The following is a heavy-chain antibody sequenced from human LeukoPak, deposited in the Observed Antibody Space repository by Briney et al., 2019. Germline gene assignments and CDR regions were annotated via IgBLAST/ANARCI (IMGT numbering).Heavy chain of an antibody. J-gene: IGHJ4*02. CDR1: GYTFTGYY. V-gene: IGHV1-2*02. Sequence: GASVKVSCKASGYTFTGYYMHWVRQAPGQGLEWMGWINPNSGGTNYAQKFQGRVTMTRDTSISTAYMELSRLRSDDTAVYYCARKPVGYSYGTTDYWGQGTLVTVSS. CDR3: ARKPVGYSYGTTDY. D-gene: IGHD5-18*01. CDR2: INPNSGGT.